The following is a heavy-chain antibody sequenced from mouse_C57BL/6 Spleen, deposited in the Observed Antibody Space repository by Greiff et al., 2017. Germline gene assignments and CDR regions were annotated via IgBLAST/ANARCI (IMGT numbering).Heavy chain of an antibody. CDR3: ARRGGNYLMDY. J-gene: IGHJ4*01. Sequence: VQLQQSGAELVMPGASVKLSCKASGYTFTSYWMHWVKQRPGQGLEWIGEIDPSDSYTNYNQKFKGKSTLTVDKSSSTAYMQLSSLTSEDSAVYYCARRGGNYLMDYWGQGTSVTVSS. CDR1: GYTFTSYW. V-gene: IGHV1-69*01. CDR2: IDPSDSYT. D-gene: IGHD2-1*01.